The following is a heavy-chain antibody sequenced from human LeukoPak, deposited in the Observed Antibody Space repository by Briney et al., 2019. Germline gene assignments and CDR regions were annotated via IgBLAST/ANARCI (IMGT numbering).Heavy chain of an antibody. Sequence: GGSLRLSCAASGFTFSSYWMSWVRQAPGKGLEWVANIKQDGSEKYYVDSVKGRFTISRDNAKNSLYLQMSSLRAEDTAVYYCAKDLEGARPDGYLDYWGQGTLVTVSS. V-gene: IGHV3-7*03. CDR1: GFTFSSYW. D-gene: IGHD1-26*01. CDR2: IKQDGSEK. J-gene: IGHJ4*02. CDR3: AKDLEGARPDGYLDY.